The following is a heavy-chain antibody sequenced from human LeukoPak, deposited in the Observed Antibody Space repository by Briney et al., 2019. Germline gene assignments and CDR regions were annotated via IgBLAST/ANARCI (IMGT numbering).Heavy chain of an antibody. CDR2: IYHSGST. D-gene: IGHD3-22*01. V-gene: IGHV4-4*02. CDR1: GGSISSSNW. J-gene: IGHJ4*02. Sequence: ASGTLSLTCAVSGGSISSSNWWSWVRQPPGKGLEWIGEIYHSGSTNHNPSLKSRVTISVDKSKNQFSLKLSSVTAADTAVYYCARKSYYYDSSGYYTFDYWGQGTLVTVSS. CDR3: ARKSYYYDSSGYYTFDY.